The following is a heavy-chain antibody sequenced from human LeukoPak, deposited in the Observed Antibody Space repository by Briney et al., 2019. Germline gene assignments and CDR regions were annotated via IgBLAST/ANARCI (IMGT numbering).Heavy chain of an antibody. J-gene: IGHJ4*02. CDR3: AKAGHFDY. Sequence: GGSLRLSCAASGLTVSTNYMSWVRQAPGKGLEWVSAISGSGGSTYYADSVKGRFTISRDNSKNTLYLQMNSLRAEDTAVYYCAKAGHFDYWGQGTLVTVSS. CDR1: GLTVSTNY. CDR2: ISGSGGST. V-gene: IGHV3-23*01.